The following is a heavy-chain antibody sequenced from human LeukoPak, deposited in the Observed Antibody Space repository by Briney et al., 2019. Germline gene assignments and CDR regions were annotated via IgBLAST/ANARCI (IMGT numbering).Heavy chain of an antibody. CDR3: ANLPGRDGYNHMDA. J-gene: IGHJ6*02. D-gene: IGHD5-24*01. CDR2: IIPILGIA. Sequence: AAVTVSCKASGGSFSSYAIRWVRPAAGRGVEWMGRIIPILGIANYAQKFQGRVTITAEKSTSTAYMELSSLRSEDTAVYYCANLPGRDGYNHMDAWGQGTTVTVSS. V-gene: IGHV1-69*04. CDR1: GGSFSSYA.